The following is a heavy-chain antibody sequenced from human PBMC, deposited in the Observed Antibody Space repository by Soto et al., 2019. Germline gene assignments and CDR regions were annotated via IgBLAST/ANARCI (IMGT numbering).Heavy chain of an antibody. CDR2: ISYDGSNK. CDR3: AVDYGDYFDY. D-gene: IGHD4-17*01. CDR1: GFTFSSYA. J-gene: IGHJ4*02. V-gene: IGHV3-30-3*01. Sequence: GGSLRLSCVASGFTFSSYAMHWVRQAPGKGLEWVAVISYDGSNKYYADSVKGRFTISRDNSKNTLYLQMNSLRAEDTAVYYCAVDYGDYFDYWGQGTLVTVSS.